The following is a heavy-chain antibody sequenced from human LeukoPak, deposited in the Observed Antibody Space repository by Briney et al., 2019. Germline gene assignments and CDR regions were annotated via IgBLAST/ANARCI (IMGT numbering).Heavy chain of an antibody. Sequence: GGSLRLSCAASGFTFSSYAMSWVRQAPGKGLEWVSTISGSGTGTYYADSAKGRFTISRDNSKYTLYLQMNSLRADDTAVYYCAKGGYSSGWRNYFDYWGQGTLVTVSS. CDR1: GFTFSSYA. J-gene: IGHJ4*02. V-gene: IGHV3-23*01. CDR3: AKGGYSSGWRNYFDY. D-gene: IGHD6-19*01. CDR2: ISGSGTGT.